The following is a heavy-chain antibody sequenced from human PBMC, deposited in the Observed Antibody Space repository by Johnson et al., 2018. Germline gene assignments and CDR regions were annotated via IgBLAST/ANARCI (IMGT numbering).Heavy chain of an antibody. CDR3: ARDRTSSSGDYYYGMDV. CDR1: GFTFSSYD. D-gene: IGHD6-13*01. CDR2: IGTAGDT. V-gene: IGHV3-13*01. J-gene: IGHJ6*02. Sequence: VQLVESGGGLVQPGGSXRLSCAASGFTFSSYDMHWVRQATGKGLEWVSAIGTAGDTYYPGSVKGRFTISRENAKNSLYLQMNSLRAGDTAVYYCARDRTSSSGDYYYGMDVWGQGTTVTVSS.